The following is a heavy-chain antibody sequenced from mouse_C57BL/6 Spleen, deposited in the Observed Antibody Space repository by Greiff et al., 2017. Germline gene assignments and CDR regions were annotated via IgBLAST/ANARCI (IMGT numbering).Heavy chain of an antibody. CDR3: ARSGTTVVGYFDV. CDR1: GYTFTSYW. CDR2: IDPSDSET. D-gene: IGHD1-1*01. V-gene: IGHV1-52*01. J-gene: IGHJ1*03. Sequence: VQLQQPGAELVRPGSSVKLSCKASGYTFTSYWMHWVKQRPIQGLEWIGNIDPSDSETHYNQKFKDKATLTVDKSSSTAYMQLSRLTSEDSAVYYCARSGTTVVGYFDVWGTGTTVTVSS.